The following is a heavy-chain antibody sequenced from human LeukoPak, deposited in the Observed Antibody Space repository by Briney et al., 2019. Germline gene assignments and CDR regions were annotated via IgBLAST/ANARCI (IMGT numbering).Heavy chain of an antibody. V-gene: IGHV1-8*01. Sequence: GASVRVSCKASGYTFTSYDINWVRQTPGQGLEWMGWMNPNSGNTGYAQKFQGRVTMTRNTSISTAYMELSSLRSEDTAVYYCARVQRIQLWLLRYWGQGTLVTVSS. CDR1: GYTFTSYD. CDR3: ARVQRIQLWLLRY. J-gene: IGHJ4*02. D-gene: IGHD5-18*01. CDR2: MNPNSGNT.